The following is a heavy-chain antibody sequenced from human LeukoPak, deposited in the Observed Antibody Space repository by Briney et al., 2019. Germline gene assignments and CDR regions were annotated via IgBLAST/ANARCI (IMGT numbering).Heavy chain of an antibody. CDR2: ISYDGSNK. Sequence: GESLRLSCAASGFTFSSYAMHWVRQAPGKGLEWVAVISYDGSNKYYADSVKGRFTISRDNSKNTLYLQMNSLRAEDTAVYYCARDFGRGSSWYGFDYWGQGTLVTVSS. D-gene: IGHD6-13*01. CDR3: ARDFGRGSSWYGFDY. V-gene: IGHV3-30-3*01. CDR1: GFTFSSYA. J-gene: IGHJ4*02.